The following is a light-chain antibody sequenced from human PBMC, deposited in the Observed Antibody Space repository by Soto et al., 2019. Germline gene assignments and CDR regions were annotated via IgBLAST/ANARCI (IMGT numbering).Light chain of an antibody. CDR2: DAS. V-gene: IGKV1-5*01. CDR3: QQYGAYWT. CDR1: QNIGRS. J-gene: IGKJ1*01. Sequence: GYRVTITCRASQNIGRSLAWYQQKPGETPKVLVYDASSLKSGVPSRFSGSGSGTEFTLTISSLQPDDFATYYCQQYGAYWTVGQGTKVDIK.